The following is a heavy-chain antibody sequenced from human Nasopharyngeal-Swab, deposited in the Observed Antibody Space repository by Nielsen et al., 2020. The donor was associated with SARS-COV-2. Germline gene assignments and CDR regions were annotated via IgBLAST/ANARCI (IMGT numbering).Heavy chain of an antibody. CDR2: IRYDGSNK. V-gene: IGHV3-30*02. CDR1: GFTSSSYA. D-gene: IGHD3-9*01. Sequence: GGSLRLSCAASGFTSSSYAMHWVRQAPGKGLEWVAFIRYDGSNKYYADSVKGRFTISRDNSKNTLYLQMITLRAEDTAVYYCAKDPTVLTGYSHNWFDPWGQGTLVTVSS. CDR3: AKDPTVLTGYSHNWFDP. J-gene: IGHJ5*02.